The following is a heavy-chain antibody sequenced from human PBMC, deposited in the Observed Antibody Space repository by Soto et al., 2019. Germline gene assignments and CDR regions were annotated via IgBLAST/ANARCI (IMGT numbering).Heavy chain of an antibody. CDR3: ARISGYSYGLPPYFDY. Sequence: QVQLQESGPGLVKPSETLSLTCTVSGGSVSSGSYYWSWIRQPPGKGLEWIGYIYYSGSTNYNPPLKRRVTISVDTSKNQFSLKLSSVTAADTAVYYCARISGYSYGLPPYFDYWGQGTLVTVSS. CDR1: GGSVSSGSYY. V-gene: IGHV4-61*01. J-gene: IGHJ4*02. D-gene: IGHD5-18*01. CDR2: IYYSGST.